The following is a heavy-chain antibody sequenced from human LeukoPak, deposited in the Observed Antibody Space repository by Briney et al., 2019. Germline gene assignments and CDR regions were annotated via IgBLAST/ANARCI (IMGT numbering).Heavy chain of an antibody. CDR2: IYETGST. V-gene: IGHV4-39*01. CDR3: VRPDDNSFDF. J-gene: IGHJ3*01. CDR1: GGSLSSSSYY. D-gene: IGHD3-9*01. Sequence: SETLSLTCSVSGGSLSSSSYYWGWIRQPPGRGLEWIGNIYETGSTNYNPSLKSRVTISVDTSKNQFSLKLSSVAAADTVVYYCVRPDDNSFDFWGQGTMVTVSS.